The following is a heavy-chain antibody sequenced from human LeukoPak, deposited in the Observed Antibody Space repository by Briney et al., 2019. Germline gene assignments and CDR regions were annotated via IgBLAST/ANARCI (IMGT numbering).Heavy chain of an antibody. CDR1: GGSISSYY. D-gene: IGHD5-24*01. CDR3: ARLEGWLQAFDY. CDR2: IYSTGST. Sequence: SETLSLTCTVSGGSISSYYWSWIRQPAGKGLEWIGRIYSTGSTNYNPSLKSRVTMSVDTSKNQFSLRLRSVTAADTAVYYCARLEGWLQAFDYWGQGTLVTVSS. V-gene: IGHV4-4*07. J-gene: IGHJ4*02.